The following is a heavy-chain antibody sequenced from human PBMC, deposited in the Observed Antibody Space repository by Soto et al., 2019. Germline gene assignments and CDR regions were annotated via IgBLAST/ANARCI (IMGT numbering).Heavy chain of an antibody. Sequence: SETLSLTCTVSGGSMRNYFWTWLRQPPGKGLEWIGYIHYSGTTSFFPSYNPSLRSRVTISEDTSKNQFSLKLLSVTTADTAVYFCAAGEASSRNLAPYYLDFWGQGTLVTVSS. CDR1: GGSMRNYF. V-gene: IGHV4-59*01. D-gene: IGHD6-13*01. CDR2: IHYSGTT. CDR3: AAGEASSRNLAPYYLDF. J-gene: IGHJ4*02.